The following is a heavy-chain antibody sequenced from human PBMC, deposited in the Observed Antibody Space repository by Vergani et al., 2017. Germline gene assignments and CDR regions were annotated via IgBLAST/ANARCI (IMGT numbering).Heavy chain of an antibody. CDR3: ARTYGSYVWFDY. V-gene: IGHV3-23*01. Sequence: EVQLLESGGDLVQPGGSLRLSFPASGFIFRTYAFTWVRQAPGKGLEWVSGISASGVPTYYADSVKGRVTISRDNSKNTLYLQMNSLRVEDTAVYYCARTYGSYVWFDYWGQRTLVTVSS. CDR1: GFIFRTYA. D-gene: IGHD3-16*01. CDR2: ISASGVPT. J-gene: IGHJ4*01.